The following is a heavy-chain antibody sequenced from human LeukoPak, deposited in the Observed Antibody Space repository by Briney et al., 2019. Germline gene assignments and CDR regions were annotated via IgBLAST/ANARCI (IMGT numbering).Heavy chain of an antibody. CDR3: TTASSKSLPN. CDR1: GGSISSSNW. CDR2: MHLDGET. J-gene: IGHJ4*02. Sequence: SETLSLTCAISGGSISSSNWWSWVRQPPKEGLEWIGEMHLDGETHYNPSLKSRLTISIDKSNNRLSLTLTSVTAADTAVYYCTTASSKSLPNWGQGALVTVSS. D-gene: IGHD5/OR15-5a*01. V-gene: IGHV4/OR15-8*02.